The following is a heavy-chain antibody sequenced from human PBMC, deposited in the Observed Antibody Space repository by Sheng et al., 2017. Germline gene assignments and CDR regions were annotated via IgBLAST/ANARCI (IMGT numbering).Heavy chain of an antibody. Sequence: QVQLVESGGGLVKPGGSLRLSCAASGFTFSDYYMSWIRQAPGKGLEWVSYISSSSSYTNYADSVKGRFTISRDNAKNSLYLQMNSLRAEDTAVYYCARDQLEIALNLDAFDIWGQGTMVTVSS. D-gene: IGHD1-1*01. CDR1: GFTFSDYY. CDR3: ARDQLEIALNLDAFDI. J-gene: IGHJ3*02. V-gene: IGHV3-11*05. CDR2: ISSSSSYT.